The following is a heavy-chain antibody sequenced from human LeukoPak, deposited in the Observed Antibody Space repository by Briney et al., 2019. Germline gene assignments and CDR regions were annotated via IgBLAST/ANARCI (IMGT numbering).Heavy chain of an antibody. CDR1: GFTVSSNY. Sequence: GGSLRPSCAASGFTVSSNYMSWVRQAPGKGLEWVSVIYSGGSTYYADSVKGRFTISRDNSKNTLYLQMNSLGAEDTAVYYCARGTPVRRGWLQADYMDVWGKGTTVTVSS. V-gene: IGHV3-53*01. CDR3: ARGTPVRRGWLQADYMDV. CDR2: IYSGGST. D-gene: IGHD5-24*01. J-gene: IGHJ6*03.